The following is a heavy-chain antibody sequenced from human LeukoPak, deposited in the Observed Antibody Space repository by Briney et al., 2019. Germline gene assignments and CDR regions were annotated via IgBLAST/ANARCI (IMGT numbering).Heavy chain of an antibody. J-gene: IGHJ4*02. CDR1: GFTFRTYW. D-gene: IGHD2-8*01. CDR2: INPDGSST. V-gene: IGHV3-74*01. CDR3: AKDRGVRAFDY. Sequence: GGSLRLSCVASGFTFRTYWMHWVRQVPGKGPVWLSRINPDGSSTTYADSVKGRFTISRDNSKNTLYLQMNSLRAEDTAVYYCAKDRGVRAFDYWGQGTLVTVSS.